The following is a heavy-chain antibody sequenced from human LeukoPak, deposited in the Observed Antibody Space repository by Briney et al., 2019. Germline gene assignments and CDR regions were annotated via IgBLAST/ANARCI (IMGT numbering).Heavy chain of an antibody. D-gene: IGHD3-3*01. CDR2: ISFRGTT. Sequence: SENLSLTCTVSGGSISSSSYYWGWIRQPPGKELRRYGSISFRGTTYYNPSLKSRITIYVDKSKNQFSLKLSSVTAADTAVYYCARHFRFLEWLPLYYYYYYMDVWDKGTTVTVSS. J-gene: IGHJ6*03. CDR1: GGSISSSSYY. V-gene: IGHV4-39*01. CDR3: ARHFRFLEWLPLYYYYYYMDV.